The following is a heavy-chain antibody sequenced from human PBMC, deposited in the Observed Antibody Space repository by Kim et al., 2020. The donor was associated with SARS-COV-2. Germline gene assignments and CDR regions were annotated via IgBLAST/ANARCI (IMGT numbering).Heavy chain of an antibody. J-gene: IGHJ6*02. CDR3: ARDTVGYYNILTGYFTGTYGMDV. CDR1: GYTFTSYA. V-gene: IGHV1-3*01. Sequence: ASVKVSCKASGYTFTSYAMHWVRQAPRQRLEWMGWINAGNGNTKYSQKFQGRVTITRDTSASTAYMELSSLRSEDTAVYYCARDTVGYYNILTGYFTGTYGMDVWGQGTTVTVSS. D-gene: IGHD3-9*01. CDR2: INAGNGNT.